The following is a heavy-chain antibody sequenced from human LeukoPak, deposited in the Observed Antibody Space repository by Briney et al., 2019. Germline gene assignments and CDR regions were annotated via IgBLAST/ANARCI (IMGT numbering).Heavy chain of an antibody. D-gene: IGHD2-15*01. CDR3: ARDPLNCSGGSCYD. J-gene: IGHJ4*02. CDR1: GYSISSGYY. V-gene: IGHV4-38-2*02. CDR2: KHHSGST. Sequence: SETLSLTCTVSGYSISSGYYWGWIRQPPGKGLEWIGAKHHSGSTYYNPSLKSRVTISLDTSKNQFSLKLTSVTAADTAVYYCARDPLNCSGGSCYDWGQGTLVTVSS.